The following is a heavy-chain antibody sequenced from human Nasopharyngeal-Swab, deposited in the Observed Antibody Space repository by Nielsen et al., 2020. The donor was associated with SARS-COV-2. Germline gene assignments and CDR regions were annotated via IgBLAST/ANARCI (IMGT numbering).Heavy chain of an antibody. CDR1: GYTFTSYA. V-gene: IGHV1-3*01. Sequence: ASVKVSCKASGYTFTSYAMHWVRQAPGQRLEWMGWINAGNGNTKYSQKFQGRVTITRDTSASTAYMKLSSLRSEDTAVYYCAKDIMTTVTYDWWFDPWGQGTLVTVSS. D-gene: IGHD4-17*01. CDR3: AKDIMTTVTYDWWFDP. J-gene: IGHJ5*02. CDR2: INAGNGNT.